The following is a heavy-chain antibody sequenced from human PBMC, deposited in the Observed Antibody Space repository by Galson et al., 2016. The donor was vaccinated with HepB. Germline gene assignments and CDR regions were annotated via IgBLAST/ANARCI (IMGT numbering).Heavy chain of an antibody. CDR1: GFVVSTKY. V-gene: IGHV3-66*02. J-gene: IGHJ2*01. CDR2: IYSDGSA. Sequence: SLRLSCAASGFVVSTKYMSWVRRAPGKGLEWVSVIYSDGSAYYADSVKGRFTISRDISKNMVDLQMNNLRAEDTAVYYCAREKGYLTNWFFDLWGRGTLVTGAS. D-gene: IGHD3-16*02. CDR3: AREKGYLTNWFFDL.